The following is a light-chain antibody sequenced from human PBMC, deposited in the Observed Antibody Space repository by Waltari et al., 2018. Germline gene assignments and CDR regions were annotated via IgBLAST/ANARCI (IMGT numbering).Light chain of an antibody. Sequence: QTVVTQEPSLTVSPGVTLTLTCASSTGTVTSGYNPNWFQQKPGQAPRALIYSINNRPSWTPARFSGSLLGGKAALTLSDVQREDEGDYYCLLYYGGVWVFGGGTKLSVL. V-gene: IGLV7-43*01. CDR1: TGTVTSGYN. CDR2: SIN. CDR3: LLYYGGVWV. J-gene: IGLJ3*02.